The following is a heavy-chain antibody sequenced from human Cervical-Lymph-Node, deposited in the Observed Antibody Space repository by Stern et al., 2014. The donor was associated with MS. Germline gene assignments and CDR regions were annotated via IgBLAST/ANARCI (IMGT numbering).Heavy chain of an antibody. J-gene: IGHJ4*02. Sequence: DQLVESGAEVKKPGASVKVSCKASGYSVTAFYIHWVRQAPGQGLEWMGWINPNTGATNYAPNFQGRVTMTRDTSISTAYMELSRLRSDDMAVYYCAREDSSGYYSAGLDYWGQGTLVAASS. V-gene: IGHV1-2*02. CDR3: AREDSSGYYSAGLDY. D-gene: IGHD3-22*01. CDR1: GYSVTAFY. CDR2: INPNTGAT.